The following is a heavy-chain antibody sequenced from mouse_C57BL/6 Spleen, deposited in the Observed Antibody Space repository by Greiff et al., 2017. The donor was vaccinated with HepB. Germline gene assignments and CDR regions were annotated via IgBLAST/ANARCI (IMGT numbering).Heavy chain of an antibody. CDR1: GYTFTSYW. D-gene: IGHD1-1*01. CDR2: IDPSDSYT. Sequence: VQLQQSGAELVMPGASVKLSCKASGYTFTSYWMHWVKQRPGQGLEWIGEIDPSDSYTNYNQKFKGKSTLTVDKSSSTAYMQLSSMTSEDSAVYYCANYSGSSYGYFDVWGTGTTVTVSS. J-gene: IGHJ1*03. CDR3: ANYSGSSYGYFDV. V-gene: IGHV1-69*01.